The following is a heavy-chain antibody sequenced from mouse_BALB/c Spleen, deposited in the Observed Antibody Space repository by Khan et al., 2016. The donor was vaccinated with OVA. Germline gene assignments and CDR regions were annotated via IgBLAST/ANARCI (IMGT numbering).Heavy chain of an antibody. CDR1: GYSITSGYG. Sequence: EVQLQESGPGLVKPSQSLSLTCTVTGYSITSGYGWNWIRQFPGNKLEWMGYISHSGSTNYNPSLKSRISITRDTTKNQFFLQLNSVTTEDTATYYCARTARIKYWGQGTTLTVSS. D-gene: IGHD1-2*01. CDR2: ISHSGST. V-gene: IGHV3-2*02. CDR3: ARTARIKY. J-gene: IGHJ2*01.